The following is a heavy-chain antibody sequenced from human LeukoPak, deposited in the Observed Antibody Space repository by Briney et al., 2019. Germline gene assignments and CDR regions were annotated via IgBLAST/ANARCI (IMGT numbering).Heavy chain of an antibody. CDR1: GYTFTSYY. CDR2: INPNVGST. D-gene: IGHD2-21*01. J-gene: IGHJ4*02. CDR3: ARSIGDYLTNYYFDY. V-gene: IGHV1-46*01. Sequence: ASVKVSCKASGYTFTSYYMHWVRQAPGQGLEWMGIINPNVGSTTYAQKFQGRVTMTRDTSTSTVYMELSSLRSEDTAVFYCARSIGDYLTNYYFDYWGQGTLVTVSS.